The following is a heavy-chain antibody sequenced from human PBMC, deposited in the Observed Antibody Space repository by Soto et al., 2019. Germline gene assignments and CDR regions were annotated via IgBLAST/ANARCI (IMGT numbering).Heavy chain of an antibody. CDR2: IYYSGST. J-gene: IGHJ4*02. CDR3: ARESHGGSDY. D-gene: IGHD2-15*01. V-gene: IGHV4-59*01. CDR1: GGSISSYY. Sequence: KPSDTLSLTCTVSGGSISSYYWSWIRQPPGKGLEWIGYIYYSGSTNYNPSLKSRVTISVDTSKNQFSLKLSSVTAADTAVYYCARESHGGSDYWGQGTLVTVSS.